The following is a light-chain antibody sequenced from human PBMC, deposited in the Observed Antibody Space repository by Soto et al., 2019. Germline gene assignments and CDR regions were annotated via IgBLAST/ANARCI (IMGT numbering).Light chain of an antibody. CDR1: QGISSY. CDR2: AAS. V-gene: IGKV1-8*01. Sequence: AIRMTQSPSGLSASRGERGAIRCRASQGISSYLAWYQQKPGKAPKLLIYAASTLQSGVPSRFSGSGSGTDFTLTISCLQSEDSATYYCQQYDNLPLTFGQGTRLEIK. J-gene: IGKJ5*01. CDR3: QQYDNLPLT.